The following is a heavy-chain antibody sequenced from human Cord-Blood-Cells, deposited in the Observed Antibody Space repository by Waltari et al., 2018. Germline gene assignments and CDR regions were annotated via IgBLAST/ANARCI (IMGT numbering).Heavy chain of an antibody. CDR2: IYSGGST. V-gene: IGHV3-53*01. Sequence: EVQLVESGGGLIQPGGSLRLSCAASGFTVRSNYISWVRQAQGKGLEWVSVIYSGGSTYYADSVKGRFTISRDNSKNTLYLQMNSLRAEDTAVYYCARKYSYGYYFDYWGQGTLVTVSS. D-gene: IGHD5-18*01. J-gene: IGHJ4*02. CDR1: GFTVRSNY. CDR3: ARKYSYGYYFDY.